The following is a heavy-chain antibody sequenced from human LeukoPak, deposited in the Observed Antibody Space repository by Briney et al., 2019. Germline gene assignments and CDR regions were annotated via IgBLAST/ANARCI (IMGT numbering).Heavy chain of an antibody. D-gene: IGHD2-2*01. CDR3: ARDWYHAIDY. V-gene: IGHV3-48*03. CDR2: ISSSGSTI. J-gene: IGHJ4*02. Sequence: GGSLRLSCAASGFTFSSYEMNWVRQAPGKGLEWVSYISSSGSTIYYADSVKGRFTISRDNAKDTLYLQMNSLRAEDTAVYYCARDWYHAIDYWGQGALVTVSS. CDR1: GFTFSSYE.